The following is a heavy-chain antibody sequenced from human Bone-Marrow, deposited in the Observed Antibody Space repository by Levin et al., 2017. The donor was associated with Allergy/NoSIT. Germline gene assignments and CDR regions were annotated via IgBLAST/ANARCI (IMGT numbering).Heavy chain of an antibody. Sequence: SETLSLTCTVSGASINNTHHYWSWIRQPAGKGLEWIGSMFVGGAATYKRPLRSRVTISIDTSKNQFSLKLTAVTAADTAVYYCARDETFNSWHVGWFDSWGQGTLVTVSS. D-gene: IGHD2/OR15-2a*01. CDR3: ARDETFNSWHVGWFDS. CDR1: GASINNTHHY. V-gene: IGHV4-61*02. J-gene: IGHJ5*01. CDR2: MFVGGAA.